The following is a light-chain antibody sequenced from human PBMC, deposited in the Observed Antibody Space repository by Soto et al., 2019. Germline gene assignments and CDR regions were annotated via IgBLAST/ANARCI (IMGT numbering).Light chain of an antibody. CDR2: ATS. CDR1: QSISSY. Sequence: DIQMTQSPSSLSASVGDRVTITCRASQSISSYLNWYQQKPGKAPKLLIYATSSLQSGVPSRFSGSGSGTDFTLTISCLQPEDFATYYCQQSHSAPLTFGGGTKVEIK. J-gene: IGKJ4*01. CDR3: QQSHSAPLT. V-gene: IGKV1-39*01.